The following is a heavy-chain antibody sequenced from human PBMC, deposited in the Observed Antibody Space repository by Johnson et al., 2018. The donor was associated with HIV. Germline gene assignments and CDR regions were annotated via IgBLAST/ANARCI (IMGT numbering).Heavy chain of an antibody. CDR2: ISYDGSNK. V-gene: IGHV3-30*18. Sequence: QVQLVESGGGVVQPGRSLRLSCAASGFTFSSYGMHWVRQAPGKGLKWVALISYDGSNKYYADSVKGRFTISRDNSKNTLYLQMNSLRAEDTALYYCAKSTQASIVRESGPYGAFDIWGQGTMVTVSS. CDR1: GFTFSSYG. CDR3: AKSTQASIVRESGPYGAFDI. J-gene: IGHJ3*02. D-gene: IGHD3-10*01.